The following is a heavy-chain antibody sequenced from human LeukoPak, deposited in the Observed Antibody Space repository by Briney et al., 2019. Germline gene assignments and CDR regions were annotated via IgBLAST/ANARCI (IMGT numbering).Heavy chain of an antibody. CDR3: ARVGGYSYGYNY. J-gene: IGHJ4*02. D-gene: IGHD5-18*01. CDR2: ISSSSSTI. V-gene: IGHV3-48*01. Sequence: GGSLRLSCAASGFTFSSYSMNWVRQAPGKGLEWGSYISSSSSTIYYADSVKGRFTISRDNAKNSLYLQMNSLRAEDTAVYYCARVGGYSYGYNYWGQGTLVTVSS. CDR1: GFTFSSYS.